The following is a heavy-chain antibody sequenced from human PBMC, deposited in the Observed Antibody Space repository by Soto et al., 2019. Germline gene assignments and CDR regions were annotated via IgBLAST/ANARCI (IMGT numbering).Heavy chain of an antibody. J-gene: IGHJ4*02. V-gene: IGHV3-30*03. CDR3: ARSSSSGRSLAGNY. Sequence: GGSLRLSCAASGFTFSSYGMHWVRQAPGKGLEWVAVISYDGSNKYYADSVKGRFTISRDNSKNTLYLQMNSLRAEDTAVYYCARSSSSGRSLAGNYWGQGTLVT. CDR2: ISYDGSNK. D-gene: IGHD3-10*01. CDR1: GFTFSSYG.